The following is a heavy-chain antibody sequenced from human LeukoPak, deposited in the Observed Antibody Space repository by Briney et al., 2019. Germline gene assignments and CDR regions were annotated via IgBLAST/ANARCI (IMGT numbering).Heavy chain of an antibody. J-gene: IGHJ3*01. CDR1: GFTLSSHV. CDR3: ARGIFSPIPVDFDL. CDR2: ISSDGTTK. V-gene: IGHV3-30-3*01. D-gene: IGHD3-3*01. Sequence: GGSLRLSCVASGFTLSSHVMHWVRQAPGKGLEWVALISSDGTTKYNADSVEGRFTISRDTSMDTLYLQMNSLRVDDTSVYYCARGIFSPIPVDFDLWAKGTMVTVS.